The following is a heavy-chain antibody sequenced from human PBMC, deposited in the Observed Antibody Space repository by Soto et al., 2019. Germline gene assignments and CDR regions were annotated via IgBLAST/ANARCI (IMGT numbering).Heavy chain of an antibody. CDR3: ARVLDDYVTQPPYYYYMDV. CDR2: MNPNSGNT. J-gene: IGHJ6*03. Sequence: ASVKVSCKASGYTFTSYDINWVRQATGQGLEWMGWMNPNSGNTGYAQKFQGRVTMTRNTSISTAYMELSSLRSEDTAVYYCARVLDDYVTQPPYYYYMDVWGKGTKVTVSS. CDR1: GYTFTSYD. V-gene: IGHV1-8*01. D-gene: IGHD5-12*01.